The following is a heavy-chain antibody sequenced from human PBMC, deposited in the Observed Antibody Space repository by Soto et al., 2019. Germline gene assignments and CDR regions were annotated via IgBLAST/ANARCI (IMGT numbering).Heavy chain of an antibody. D-gene: IGHD3-22*01. V-gene: IGHV3-74*01. CDR2: INSDGRST. J-gene: IGHJ4*02. CDR3: AFNTYDSSGYFYRD. Sequence: GGSLRLSCAASGFTFSTYWMHWVRQAPGKGLVWVSRINSDGRSTDYADSVKGRFTISRDNAKNTPYLQMNSLRAEDTAVYYCAFNTYDSSGYFYRDWGQGTLVTVSS. CDR1: GFTFSTYW.